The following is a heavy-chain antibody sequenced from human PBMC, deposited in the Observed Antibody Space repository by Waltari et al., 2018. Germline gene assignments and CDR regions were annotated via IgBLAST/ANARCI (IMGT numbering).Heavy chain of an antibody. J-gene: IGHJ6*03. CDR2: MYHSGST. CDR1: GASIRSYF. D-gene: IGHD2-21*02. Sequence: QVQLQESGPGLVKSSATLSLTCTVSGASIRSYFWSWIRQSPGKGLEWIGYMYHSGSTNYSPSLKSRVTISVDTSKNQFFLKLSSVTAADTAVYYCAKGVVVTTMNFYYYMDVWGKGTPVTVSS. V-gene: IGHV4-59*01. CDR3: AKGVVVTTMNFYYYMDV.